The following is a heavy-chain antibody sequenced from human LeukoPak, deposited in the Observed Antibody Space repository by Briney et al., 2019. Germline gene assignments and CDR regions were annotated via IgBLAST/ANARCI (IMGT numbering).Heavy chain of an antibody. CDR3: ARMLDTVTTMDWLDP. D-gene: IGHD4-17*01. CDR2: IYYSGST. J-gene: IGHJ5*02. CDR1: GGSISSSSYY. Sequence: PSETLSLTCTVSGGSISSSSYYWGWIRQPPGKGLEWIGSIYYSGSTYYNPSLKSRVTISVDTSKNQFSLKLSSVTAADTGIYYCARMLDTVTTMDWLDPWGQGTLVTVSP. V-gene: IGHV4-39*01.